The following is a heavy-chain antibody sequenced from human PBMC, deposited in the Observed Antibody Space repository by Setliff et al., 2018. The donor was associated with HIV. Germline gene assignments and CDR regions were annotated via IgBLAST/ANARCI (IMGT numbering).Heavy chain of an antibody. CDR1: GYTFTTYG. D-gene: IGHD3-10*01. V-gene: IGHV1-18*04. CDR3: SRSGLPPYYYYGMDV. Sequence: ASVKVSCKASGYTFTTYGINWVRRAPGQGLEWMGWINSYNGNTKYAQKFQGRVTMTTDTSTTTSFLELRSLKADDTAVYYCSRSGLPPYYYYGMDVWGQGTTVTVSS. CDR2: INSYNGNT. J-gene: IGHJ6*02.